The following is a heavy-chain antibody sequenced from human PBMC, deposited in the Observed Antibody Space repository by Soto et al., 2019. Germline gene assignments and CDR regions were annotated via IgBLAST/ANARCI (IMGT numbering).Heavy chain of an antibody. CDR3: AREGGRHCSPSRCYNAFDI. D-gene: IGHD2-15*01. J-gene: IGHJ3*02. Sequence: GGSLRPSCASSGFPFSAFSMNWVRQAPGKGLEWVAYISSSGSTIYYADSVKGRFAISRDNAKTSLYLQMDSLRDEDTAVYYCAREGGRHCSPSRCYNAFDIWGQGTTVTVSS. V-gene: IGHV3-48*02. CDR2: ISSSGSTI. CDR1: GFPFSAFS.